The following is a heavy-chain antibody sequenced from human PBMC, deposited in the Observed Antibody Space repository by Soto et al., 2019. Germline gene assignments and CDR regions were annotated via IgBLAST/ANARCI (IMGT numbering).Heavy chain of an antibody. CDR3: ARDFGY. J-gene: IGHJ4*02. CDR2: INSDGSTI. D-gene: IGHD3-10*01. Sequence: GGSLRLSCAASGFTFSSYSMHWVRQAPGKGLVWFSCINSDGSTIFYADSVKGRFTISRDNAKNTLYLQMNSLRAEDTAVYYCARDFGYWGQGTLVTVSS. CDR1: GFTFSSYS. V-gene: IGHV3-74*01.